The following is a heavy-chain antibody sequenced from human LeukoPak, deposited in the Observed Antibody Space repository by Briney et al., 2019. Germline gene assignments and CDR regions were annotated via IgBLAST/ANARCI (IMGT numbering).Heavy chain of an antibody. Sequence: GRSLRLSCAASGFTFRNYGMHWVRQAPGKGLEWVSAISGSGANTYYVDSVKGRFTISRDNSKNTLYLEMSSLRSDDTAVYYCAKESQTYYDIMTGYPNYYFDYWGQGTLVTVSS. D-gene: IGHD3-9*01. J-gene: IGHJ4*02. CDR3: AKESQTYYDIMTGYPNYYFDY. CDR2: ISGSGANT. CDR1: GFTFRNYG. V-gene: IGHV3-23*01.